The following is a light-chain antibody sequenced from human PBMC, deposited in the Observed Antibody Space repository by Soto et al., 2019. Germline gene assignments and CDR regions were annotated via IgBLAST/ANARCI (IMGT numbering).Light chain of an antibody. CDR3: HQFGSSPPAFT. J-gene: IGKJ2*01. Sequence: ESMLTQSPGTLSLSPGERATLSCRASQSVSTRYLAWYQQKPGQAPRLLIYGASIRATGIPDRFSGSGSGTDFTLTISRLEPEDFAVYYCHQFGSSPPAFTFGQGTKLGI. CDR2: GAS. CDR1: QSVSTRY. V-gene: IGKV3-20*01.